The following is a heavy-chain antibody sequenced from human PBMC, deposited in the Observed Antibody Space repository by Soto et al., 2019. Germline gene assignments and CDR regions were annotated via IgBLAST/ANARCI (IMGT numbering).Heavy chain of an antibody. CDR1: GGSFSGYY. J-gene: IGHJ4*02. CDR3: ARGRGYCSSTSCRDYFDY. CDR2: INHSGST. V-gene: IGHV4-34*01. D-gene: IGHD2-2*01. Sequence: SETLSLTCAVYGGSFSGYYWSWIRQPPGKGLEWIGEINHSGSTNYNPSLKSRVTISVDTSKNQFSLKLSSVTAADTAVYYCARGRGYCSSTSCRDYFDYWGQGTLVTVSS.